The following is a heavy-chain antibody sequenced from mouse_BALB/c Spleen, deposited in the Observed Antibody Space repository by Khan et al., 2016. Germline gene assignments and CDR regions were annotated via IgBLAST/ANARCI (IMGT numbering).Heavy chain of an antibody. CDR2: IDPANGNT. Sequence: VQLQQSGAELVKPGASVKLSCTASGSNIKDTYMHWVKQRPEQGLEWIGRIDPANGNTKYDPKFQGKATITADTSSNTAYLQLSSRTAEDTTVYYCARSPYDYDVGFAYWGRGTLITVSA. CDR3: ARSPYDYDVGFAY. CDR1: GSNIKDTY. V-gene: IGHV14-3*02. D-gene: IGHD2-4*01. J-gene: IGHJ3*01.